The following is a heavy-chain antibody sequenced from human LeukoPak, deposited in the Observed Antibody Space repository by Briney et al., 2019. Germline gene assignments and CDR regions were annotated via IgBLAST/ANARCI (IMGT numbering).Heavy chain of an antibody. CDR2: IIPIFGTA. J-gene: IGHJ4*02. V-gene: IGHV1-69*05. D-gene: IGHD6-19*01. Sequence: SVKVSCKASGGTFSSYAISWVRQAPGQGLEWMGRIIPIFGTANYAQKFQGRVTITTDESTSTAYMELSSLRSEDTAVYYCAETGDSSGWYRSFDYWGQGTLVTVSS. CDR3: AETGDSSGWYRSFDY. CDR1: GGTFSSYA.